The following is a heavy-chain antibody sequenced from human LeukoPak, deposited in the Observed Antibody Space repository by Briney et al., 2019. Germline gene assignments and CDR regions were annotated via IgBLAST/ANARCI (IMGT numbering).Heavy chain of an antibody. D-gene: IGHD2-8*01. Sequence: GGSLRLSCAASFTIRSYATTWVRLAPGKGLEWVGRIRDKGYGHATAYAASVKGRFTLSRDDSRNTAYLQMNSLKTEDTALYYCTTPNEGDWFDPWGQGTLVTVSS. CDR2: IRDKGYGHAT. V-gene: IGHV3-73*01. CDR3: TTPNEGDWFDP. CDR1: FTIRSYA. J-gene: IGHJ5*02.